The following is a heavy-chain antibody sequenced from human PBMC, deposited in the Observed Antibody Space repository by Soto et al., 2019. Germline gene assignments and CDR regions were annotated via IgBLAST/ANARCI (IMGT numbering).Heavy chain of an antibody. D-gene: IGHD2-2*01. Sequence: QITLKESGPTLVKPTQTLTLTCTFSGFSLSSIGVGVGWIRQPQGKALEWLGILYWDDDKHYSPSLKSRISIAKDTSKDQVVLTLTNMDPVDTATYYCAHTIVVVPTAHDAFDVWGQGTMVTVSS. J-gene: IGHJ3*01. CDR2: LYWDDDK. V-gene: IGHV2-5*02. CDR1: GFSLSSIGVG. CDR3: AHTIVVVPTAHDAFDV.